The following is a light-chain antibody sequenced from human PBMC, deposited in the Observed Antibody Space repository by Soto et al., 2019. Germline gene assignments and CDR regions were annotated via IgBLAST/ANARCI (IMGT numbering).Light chain of an antibody. CDR1: QSVASAY. J-gene: IGKJ1*01. CDR2: GSS. Sequence: EIVLTQSPGTLSLSPGERATLSCRASQSVASAYLAWYQLKPGQAPRLLIYGSSSRAVGVPDRISGSGSGTDFTLTISRLEPEDFAVYYCQQYASSRWTFGQGTKVEAK. V-gene: IGKV3-20*01. CDR3: QQYASSRWT.